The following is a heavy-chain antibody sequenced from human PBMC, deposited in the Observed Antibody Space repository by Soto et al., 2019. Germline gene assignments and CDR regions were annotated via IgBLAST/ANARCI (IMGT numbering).Heavy chain of an antibody. Sequence: QVQLVQSGAEVKKPGASVKVSCKASGYTFTGYYMHWVRQAPGQGLEWMGWINPNSGGTNYAQKFQGWVTMTRDTSISTAYMELSRLRSDVTAVYYCARDPRVGRIAARPIGWFDPWGQGTLVTVSS. D-gene: IGHD6-6*01. CDR1: GYTFTGYY. CDR3: ARDPRVGRIAARPIGWFDP. J-gene: IGHJ5*02. CDR2: INPNSGGT. V-gene: IGHV1-2*04.